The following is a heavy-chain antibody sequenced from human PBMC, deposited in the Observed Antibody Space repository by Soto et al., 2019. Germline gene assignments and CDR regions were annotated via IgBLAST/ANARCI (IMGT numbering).Heavy chain of an antibody. Sequence: QVQLVESGGGVVQPGRSLRLSCAASGFTFSSYGMHWVRQAPGKGLEWVAVISYDGSNKYYADSVKGRFTISRDNSKNTLYLQMNSLRAEDTAVYYCAKDHAEQLVRDYYYGMDVW. CDR1: GFTFSSYG. J-gene: IGHJ6*01. CDR3: AKDHAEQLVRDYYYGMDV. V-gene: IGHV3-30*18. CDR2: ISYDGSNK. D-gene: IGHD6-6*01.